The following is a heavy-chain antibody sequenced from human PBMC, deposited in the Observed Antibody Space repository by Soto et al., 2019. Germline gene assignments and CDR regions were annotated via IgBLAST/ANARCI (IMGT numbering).Heavy chain of an antibody. J-gene: IGHJ5*02. CDR2: INAGNGNT. CDR3: ARTGSSSWFWFDP. D-gene: IGHD6-13*01. V-gene: IGHV1-3*01. Sequence: ASVKVSCKASGYTFTIYAIHWVRQAPGQRLEWMGWINAGNGNTQYSQKFQGRVTITRDTSASTAYMELSSLRSEDTAVYYCARTGSSSWFWFDPWGQGTLVTVSS. CDR1: GYTFTIYA.